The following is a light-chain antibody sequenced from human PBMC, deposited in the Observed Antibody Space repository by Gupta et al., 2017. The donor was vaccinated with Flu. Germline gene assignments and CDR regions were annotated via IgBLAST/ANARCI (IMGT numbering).Light chain of an antibody. CDR1: NLGDRY. V-gene: IGLV3-1*01. CDR2: QDT. J-gene: IGLJ2*01. CDR3: QAWHISTVV. Sequence: NEQNQSRSVSVSQGQTASITCTGDNLGDRYVCWYQQKPGQSPAMVIYQDTKRPSGIPERFSASNSGKTATLTISGTLPADEADYYCQAWHISTVVFGGGTKLTVL.